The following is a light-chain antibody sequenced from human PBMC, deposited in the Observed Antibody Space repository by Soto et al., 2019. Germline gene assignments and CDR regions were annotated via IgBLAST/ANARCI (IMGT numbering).Light chain of an antibody. V-gene: IGKV3-20*01. CDR2: GAS. CDR3: QQYGSSPWT. Sequence: EIVLTQSPGTLSLSPGERASLSFRARQSVSSSYLAWYQQKPGQAPRLLIYGASSRATGIPDRFSGSGFGTDFTLTIRILESEDFAVYYCQQYGSSPWTFGQGTKVDIK. CDR1: QSVSSSY. J-gene: IGKJ1*01.